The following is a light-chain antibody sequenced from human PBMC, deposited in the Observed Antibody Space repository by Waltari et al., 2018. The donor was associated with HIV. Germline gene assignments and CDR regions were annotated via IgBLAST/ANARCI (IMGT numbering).Light chain of an antibody. CDR2: WAS. CDR1: QTTLYRANNKSY. J-gene: IGKJ2*01. CDR3: HKYYSSPHT. Sequence: DIVMTQSPDFLTVSLGERATLTCASSQTTLYRANNKSYVALFQKKPGQPPKLLISWASARESGVPERFSGSGYGTHFTLSISSLQAEDVGIYYCHKYYSSPHTFGQGTNLEI. V-gene: IGKV4-1*01.